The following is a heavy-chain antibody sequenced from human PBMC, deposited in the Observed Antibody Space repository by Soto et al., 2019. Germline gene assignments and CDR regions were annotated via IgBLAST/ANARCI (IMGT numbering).Heavy chain of an antibody. D-gene: IGHD3-3*01. CDR3: ATPLLGGPVWRP. J-gene: IGHJ5*02. CDR2: INPNTGDT. CDR1: GHTFNVYY. V-gene: IGHV1-2*02. Sequence: QVQLVQSGADVKRPGASVTVSCKTSGHTFNVYYIHWVRQAPGQGLEWMGYINPNTGDTEFAEKFRGRVPLTRHPSITTPCVARGSLRSDATPVYFCATPLLGGPVWRPGARGPLIPVS.